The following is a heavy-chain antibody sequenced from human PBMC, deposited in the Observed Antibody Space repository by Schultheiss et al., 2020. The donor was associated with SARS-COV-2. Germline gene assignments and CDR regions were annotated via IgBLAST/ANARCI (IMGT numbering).Heavy chain of an antibody. Sequence: SQTLSLTCTVSDGSISSYYWSWIRQPPRKGLEWIGYIYYSGSTNYNPSLKSRVTMSVDTSKNQFSLKLSSVTAADTAVYYCARGAAMDYWGQGTLVTVSS. V-gene: IGHV4-59*12. CDR2: IYYSGST. CDR1: DGSISSYY. D-gene: IGHD5-18*01. CDR3: ARGAAMDY. J-gene: IGHJ4*02.